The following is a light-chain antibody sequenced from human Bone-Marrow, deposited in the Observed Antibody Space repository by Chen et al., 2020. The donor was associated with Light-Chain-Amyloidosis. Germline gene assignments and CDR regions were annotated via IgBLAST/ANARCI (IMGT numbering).Light chain of an antibody. J-gene: IGLJ3*02. Sequence: QSALTHPASVSGYPGQSLTISCTGTSRDVGAYNYVSWYQHHPGKAPKLMIFDVRNRPSGVSDRFSGSKSGNAASLTISGLQAEDEADYYCSLYTSTTILFGGGTKLAVL. CDR3: SLYTSTTIL. CDR2: DVR. V-gene: IGLV2-14*03. CDR1: SRDVGAYNY.